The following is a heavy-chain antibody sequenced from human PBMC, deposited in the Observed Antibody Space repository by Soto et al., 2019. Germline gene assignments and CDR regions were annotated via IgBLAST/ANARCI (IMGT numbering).Heavy chain of an antibody. V-gene: IGHV4-4*02. Sequence: QVQLQESGPGLVKPSGTLSLTCAVSGGSISSSYWWNWVRQTPRGGLEWVGKIYHGGTTNYNPSLKTRFTISVDKSKNQFSLKLTSVTAADTAVYYCVSTLNYDFWRDGGRHFYFDYWGRGILATVSS. CDR2: IYHGGTT. CDR1: GGSISSSYW. CDR3: VSTLNYDFWRDGGRHFYFDY. D-gene: IGHD3-3*01. J-gene: IGHJ4*02.